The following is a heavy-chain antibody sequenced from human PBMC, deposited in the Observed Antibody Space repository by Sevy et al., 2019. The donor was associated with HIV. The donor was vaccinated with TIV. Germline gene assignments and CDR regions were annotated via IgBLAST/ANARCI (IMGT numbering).Heavy chain of an antibody. Sequence: ASVKVSCKTSGYTFTSYRITWVRQAPGQGLEWMGWISAHNGDTNYAQKLQGRVTMISETSTSTAYMVLRSLNSDDTAIYYCARAYCSGGSCYSLAYWGQGTLVTVSS. J-gene: IGHJ4*02. CDR2: ISAHNGDT. CDR1: GYTFTSYR. D-gene: IGHD2-15*01. CDR3: ARAYCSGGSCYSLAY. V-gene: IGHV1-18*01.